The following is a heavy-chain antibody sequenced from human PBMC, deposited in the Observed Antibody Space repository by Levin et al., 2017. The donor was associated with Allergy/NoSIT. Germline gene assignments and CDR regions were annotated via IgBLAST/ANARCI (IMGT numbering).Heavy chain of an antibody. Sequence: LSFPFSFFSLLRSYFSWIRQPPGKGLEWIGYIYYSGSTNYNPSLKSRVTISFDTSKNQFSLKLSSVTAADTAVYYCARRADNSNYYYYYGMDVWGQGTTVTVSS. J-gene: IGHJ6*02. CDR1: FFSLLRSY. D-gene: IGHD2/OR15-2a*01. CDR2: IYYSGST. CDR3: ARRADNSNYYYYYGMDV. V-gene: IGHV4-59*08.